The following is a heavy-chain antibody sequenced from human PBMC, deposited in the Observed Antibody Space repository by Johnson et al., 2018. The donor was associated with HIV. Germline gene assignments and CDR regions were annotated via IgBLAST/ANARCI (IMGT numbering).Heavy chain of an antibody. Sequence: QVQLVESGGGLVQPGGSLRVSCAASGFTFSNYGIHWVRQAPGRGLEWVTFIQYDGTKVYYADSVKGRFTSARDNSKNMLYLQMNNLRVEDTAGYYCAKDVGNYWPDAFDIWGQWAVVTVSS. V-gene: IGHV3-30*02. CDR3: AKDVGNYWPDAFDI. CDR2: IQYDGTKV. D-gene: IGHD3-3*01. CDR1: GFTFSNYG. J-gene: IGHJ3*02.